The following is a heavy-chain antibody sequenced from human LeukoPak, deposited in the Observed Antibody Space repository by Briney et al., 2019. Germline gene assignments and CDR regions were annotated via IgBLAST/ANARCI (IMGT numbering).Heavy chain of an antibody. CDR3: ARGEYYDFWSASYYFDY. D-gene: IGHD3-3*01. J-gene: IGHJ4*02. CDR1: GYTFTGYY. V-gene: IGHV1-2*02. Sequence: ASVKVSCKASGYTFTGYYMHWVRQAPGQGLEWMGWINPNSGGTNYAQKFQGSVTMTRDTSISTAYMELSRLRSDDTAVYYCARGEYYDFWSASYYFDYWGQGTLVTVSS. CDR2: INPNSGGT.